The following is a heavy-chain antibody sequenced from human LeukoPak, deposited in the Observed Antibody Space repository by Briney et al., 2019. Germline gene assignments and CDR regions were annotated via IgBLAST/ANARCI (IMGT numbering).Heavy chain of an antibody. J-gene: IGHJ4*02. Sequence: GGSLRLSCAASGFTFNNYAMSWVRQAPEKGLEWVSTISGSGGSTYYADSVKGRFTISRDNSKNTLYLQMNSLRAEDTAFYYCARRSYYDSTGYPFDYWGQGALVTVSS. CDR3: ARRSYYDSTGYPFDY. CDR2: ISGSGGST. CDR1: GFTFNNYA. D-gene: IGHD3-22*01. V-gene: IGHV3-23*01.